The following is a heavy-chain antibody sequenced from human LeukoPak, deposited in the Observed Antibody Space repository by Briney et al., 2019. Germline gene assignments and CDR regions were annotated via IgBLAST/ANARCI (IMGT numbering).Heavy chain of an antibody. CDR3: ARTSTYAEFDY. D-gene: IGHD2-2*01. J-gene: IGHJ4*02. CDR1: GYSFTTYW. V-gene: IGHV5-51*01. CDR2: ISPADSDT. Sequence: GGSLKISCKGSGYSFTTYWIGWVRQVPGKGLEWMGIISPADSDTRYSPSFQGQVTISADNSISTAYLQWSSLKASDTAMYYCARTSTYAEFDYWGQRSLVTVSS.